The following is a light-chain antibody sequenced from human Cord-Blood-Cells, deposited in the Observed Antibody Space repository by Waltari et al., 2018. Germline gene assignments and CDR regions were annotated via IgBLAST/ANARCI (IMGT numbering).Light chain of an antibody. Sequence: QSALTQPASASGSPGQSITISCTGTSSDVGGYHYVSWYQQHPGKAPKLMIYDVSKRPSGVSTRFSGSKSGNTASLTISGLQAEDEADYYCSSYTSSSTVFGGGTKLTVL. CDR2: DVS. CDR1: SSDVGGYHY. J-gene: IGLJ2*01. V-gene: IGLV2-14*01. CDR3: SSYTSSSTV.